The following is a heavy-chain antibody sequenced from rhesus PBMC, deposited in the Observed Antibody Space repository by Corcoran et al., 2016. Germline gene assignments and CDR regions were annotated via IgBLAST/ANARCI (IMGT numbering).Heavy chain of an antibody. CDR1: GCSISRNS. V-gene: IGHV4-173*01. CDR2: ISGSGGSH. J-gene: IGHJ5-2*02. Sequence: QLQLQESGPGLVKPSATLSLTFAVSGCSISRNSWSWNRHPPGKGLEWIGRISGSGGSHDYNPSLKSRFTIATDTSKNQFSLKLSSVTAADTAVYYCARGPYYYNFWSGENSLDVWGRGVLVTVSS. CDR3: ARGPYYYNFWSGENSLDV. D-gene: IGHD3-3*01.